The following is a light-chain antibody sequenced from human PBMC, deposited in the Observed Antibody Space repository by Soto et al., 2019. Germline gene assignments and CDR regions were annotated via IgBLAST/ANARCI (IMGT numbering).Light chain of an antibody. Sequence: DIQMTQPPSTLSASVGDRVTITCRASQSISSWLAWYQQRPGEAPNLVIYSTSNLQSGVPSRFSGSGSGTDFTLTISSLQPEDFATYYCQQNYDMSWTFGQGTKVDVK. V-gene: IGKV1-39*01. J-gene: IGKJ1*01. CDR3: QQNYDMSWT. CDR1: QSISSW. CDR2: STS.